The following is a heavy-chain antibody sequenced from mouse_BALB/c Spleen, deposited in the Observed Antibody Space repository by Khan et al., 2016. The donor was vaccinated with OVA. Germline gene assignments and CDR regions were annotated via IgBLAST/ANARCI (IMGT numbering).Heavy chain of an antibody. CDR1: GFTITSYY. CDR3: DGSDK. CDR2: IDSNGGST. J-gene: IGHJ2*01. V-gene: IGHV5-6-3*01. Sequence: EVELVESGAGLVKPGGSLKLSCAASGFTITSYYMSSVRQTPDQSLELVATIDSNGGSTNYTHSVKSRFTITGDTAKNPLYLQMRSLTSEDTAIYYYDGSDKWGQGTTLTVSS.